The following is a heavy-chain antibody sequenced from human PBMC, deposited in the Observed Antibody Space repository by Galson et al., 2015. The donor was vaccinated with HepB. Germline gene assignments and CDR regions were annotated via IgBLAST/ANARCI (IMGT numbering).Heavy chain of an antibody. V-gene: IGHV3-30*18. CDR3: AKDRPDIVVVVAATHYGMDV. D-gene: IGHD2-15*01. CDR1: GFTFSSYG. J-gene: IGHJ6*02. CDR2: ISYDGSNK. Sequence: SLRLSCAASGFTFSSYGMHWVRQAPGKGLEWVAVISYDGSNKYYADSVKGRFTISRDNSKNTLYLQMNSLRAEDTAVYYCAKDRPDIVVVVAATHYGMDVWGQGTTVTVSS.